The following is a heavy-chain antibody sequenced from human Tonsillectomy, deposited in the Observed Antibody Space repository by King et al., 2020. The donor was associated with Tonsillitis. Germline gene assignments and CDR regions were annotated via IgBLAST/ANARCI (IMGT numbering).Heavy chain of an antibody. CDR3: ARDMGEYCRGGSCFNWFDP. J-gene: IGHJ5*02. D-gene: IGHD2-15*01. V-gene: IGHV4-59*01. CDR2: IFYSGST. CDR1: GASISRYH. Sequence: MQLQESGPGLVKPSETLSLTCAVSGASISRYHWSWIRQPPGKRLEWIGYIFYSGSTNYNPSLKSRVTMSVDTSRNQFSLKLTSVTAADTAVYYCARDMGEYCRGGSCFNWFDPWGQGTLVTVSS.